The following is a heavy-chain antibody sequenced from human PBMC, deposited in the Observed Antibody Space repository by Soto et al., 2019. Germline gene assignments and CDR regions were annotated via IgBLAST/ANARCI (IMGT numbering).Heavy chain of an antibody. CDR2: ISGSGGST. J-gene: IGHJ4*02. CDR1: GFTFSSYA. V-gene: IGHV3-23*01. CDR3: AKVVAGYSINGGVY. D-gene: IGHD6-13*01. Sequence: GSLRLSCAASGFTFSSYAMSWVRQAPGKGLEWVSAISGSGGSTYYADSVKGRFTISRDNSKNTLYLQMNSLRAEDTAVYYCAKVVAGYSINGGVYWGQGTLVTVSS.